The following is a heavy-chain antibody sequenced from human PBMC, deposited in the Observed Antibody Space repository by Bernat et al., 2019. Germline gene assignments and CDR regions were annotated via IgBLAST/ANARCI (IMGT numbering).Heavy chain of an antibody. Sequence: EVKLVESGGGLIQPGGSLRLSCAASGFTFSGDWMHWVRQVPGKGLVWVSRINGDGTITDYAESGKGRFTISRDKAKNTLYLQMNSMRVGDTAVYYCVRSVSGAAGFFDYWGPGSLVTVSS. J-gene: IGHJ4*02. V-gene: IGHV3-74*01. CDR3: VRSVSGAAGFFDY. CDR1: GFTFSGDW. D-gene: IGHD5/OR15-5a*01. CDR2: INGDGTIT.